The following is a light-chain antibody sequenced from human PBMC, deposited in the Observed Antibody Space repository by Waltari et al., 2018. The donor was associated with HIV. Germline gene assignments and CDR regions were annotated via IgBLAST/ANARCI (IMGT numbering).Light chain of an antibody. CDR1: NIGSKN. CDR2: RDS. V-gene: IGLV3-9*01. CDR3: QVWDSSTGV. Sequence: SYELTQPLSVSVALGQTARITCAGNNIGSKNVHWYQPQPGLAPVLVIYRDSNRPSGIPARFSASNSGNTATLTISRAQAGDEADYYCQVWDSSTGVFGGGTKLTFL. J-gene: IGLJ2*01.